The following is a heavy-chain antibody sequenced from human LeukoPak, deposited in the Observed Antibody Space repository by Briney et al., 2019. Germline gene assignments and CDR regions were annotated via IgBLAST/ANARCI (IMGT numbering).Heavy chain of an antibody. CDR2: IYYSGSP. Sequence: SETLSLTCTVSGDSISAYYWGWIRQPPGKGLEWIGQIYYSGSPNYNPSFRSRVTMSVDTSKTHFSLKLASVTAADTAVYYCAKLVAVAGGRSHWYIDLWGRGTLVSVSS. CDR1: GDSISAYY. J-gene: IGHJ2*01. CDR3: AKLVAVAGGRSHWYIDL. V-gene: IGHV4-59*08. D-gene: IGHD6-19*01.